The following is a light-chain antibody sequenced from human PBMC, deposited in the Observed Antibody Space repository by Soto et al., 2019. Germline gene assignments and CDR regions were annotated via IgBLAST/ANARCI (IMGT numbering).Light chain of an antibody. CDR2: RND. CDR3: QSFDSSLRDYV. V-gene: IGLV1-40*01. CDR1: SSSIGAGYD. J-gene: IGLJ1*01. Sequence: QSVLTQPPSVSGAPGQRVTISCTGSSSSIGAGYDVHWYQQLPGTAPKLLIYRNDNRPSGVPDRFSGSKSGTSASLAITGLQAEDEADYYCQSFDSSLRDYVFGTGTKLTVL.